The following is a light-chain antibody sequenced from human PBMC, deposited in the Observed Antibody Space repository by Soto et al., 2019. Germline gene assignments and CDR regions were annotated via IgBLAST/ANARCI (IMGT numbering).Light chain of an antibody. CDR2: NVS. Sequence: DVVMTQSPLSLPVTLGQPASISCRSSQSLVHSNGNTYLNWFQQMPGQSPRRLLYNVSIRNSEVPDRFSGSGSGTGFTMKISGVEAEDLGVYYCMQDTHWPRSFSKGTKVYLK. V-gene: IGKV2-30*02. CDR1: QSLVHSNGNTY. CDR3: MQDTHWPRS. J-gene: IGKJ1*01.